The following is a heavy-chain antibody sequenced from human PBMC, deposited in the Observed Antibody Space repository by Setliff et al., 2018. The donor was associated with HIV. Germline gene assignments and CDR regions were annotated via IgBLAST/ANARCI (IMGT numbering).Heavy chain of an antibody. Sequence: SETLSLTCDVSGDGVTSKSYSWTWIRQPPGKGLEWMGYIFHSGTTYYSPSLKDRLTISIDQSMNHFSLKLASVTAADTAVYYCATVPPSGTYLDYWGPGVLVTVSS. J-gene: IGHJ4*02. D-gene: IGHD3-10*01. CDR2: IFHSGTT. CDR1: GDGVTSKSYS. CDR3: ATVPPSGTYLDY. V-gene: IGHV4-30-2*01.